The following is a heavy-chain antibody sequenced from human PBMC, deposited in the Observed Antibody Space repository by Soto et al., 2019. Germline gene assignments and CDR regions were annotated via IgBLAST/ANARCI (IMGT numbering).Heavy chain of an antibody. CDR2: ISGSGGST. CDR3: AKDPIPLGWFDP. CDR1: GFTFSSYA. Sequence: GGSLRLSCAASGFTFSSYAMSWVRQAPGKGLEWASAISGSGGSTYYADSVKGRLTISRDNSKNTLYLQMNSLRAEDTAVYYCAKDPIPLGWFDPWGQGTLVTVSS. V-gene: IGHV3-23*01. J-gene: IGHJ5*02.